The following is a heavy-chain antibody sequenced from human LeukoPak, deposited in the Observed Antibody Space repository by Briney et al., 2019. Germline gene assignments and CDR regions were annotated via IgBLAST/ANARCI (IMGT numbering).Heavy chain of an antibody. J-gene: IGHJ3*02. CDR2: IHPDSGGT. Sequence: ASVKVSCKASGYTFTGYYMHWVRQAPGQGLEWMGWIHPDSGGTKCAQKFQGRLTMTRDTSISTGYMELTRLRSDDTAIYYCARFGTDALDIWGQGTMVTVSS. CDR1: GYTFTGYY. CDR3: ARFGTDALDI. D-gene: IGHD1-14*01. V-gene: IGHV1-2*02.